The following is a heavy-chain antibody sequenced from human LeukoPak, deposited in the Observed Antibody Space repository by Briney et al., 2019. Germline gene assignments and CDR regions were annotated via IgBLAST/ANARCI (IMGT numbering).Heavy chain of an antibody. CDR2: ISSSSTYK. D-gene: IGHD5-18*01. Sequence: GGSLRLSCAASGFTFSSYSINWVRQAPGKGLEWVSSISSSSTYKYYADSVKGRFTVSRDNAKNSLYLQINSLRAEDTAVYYCARDPFNTAMVTYYYMDVWGKGTTVTVSS. J-gene: IGHJ6*03. CDR1: GFTFSSYS. CDR3: ARDPFNTAMVTYYYMDV. V-gene: IGHV3-21*01.